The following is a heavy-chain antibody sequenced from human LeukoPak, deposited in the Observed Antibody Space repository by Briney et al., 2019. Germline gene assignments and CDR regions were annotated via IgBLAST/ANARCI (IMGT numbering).Heavy chain of an antibody. V-gene: IGHV3-48*04. CDR1: GFTFSSFS. CDR3: ARDRGGSYSAIDY. J-gene: IGHJ4*02. CDR2: ISSSSITI. Sequence: GGSLRLSCAASGFTFSSFSLNWVRQAPGKGLEWVSFISSSSITIYYADSVKGRFTISRDNAEKSLYLQMNSLRAEDTAVYYCARDRGGSYSAIDYWGQGTLVTVSS. D-gene: IGHD2-15*01.